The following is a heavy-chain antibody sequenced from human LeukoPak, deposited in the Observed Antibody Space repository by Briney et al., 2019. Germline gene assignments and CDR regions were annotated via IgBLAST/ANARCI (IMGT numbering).Heavy chain of an antibody. J-gene: IGHJ5*02. CDR1: GFTFSSYG. CDR3: AKGDQKGPPGNWFDP. V-gene: IGHV3-23*01. CDR2: ISGSGGST. Sequence: PGGSLRLSCAASGFTFSSYGMSWVRQAPGKGLEWVSAISGSGGSTYYADSVKGRFTISRDNSKNTLYLQMNSLRAEDTAVYYCAKGDQKGPPGNWFDPWGQGTLVTVPS. D-gene: IGHD3-16*01.